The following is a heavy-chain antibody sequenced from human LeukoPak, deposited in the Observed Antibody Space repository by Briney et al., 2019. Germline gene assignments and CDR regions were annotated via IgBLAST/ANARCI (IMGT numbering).Heavy chain of an antibody. CDR2: ISTSSRYI. CDR1: GFTLSTFD. D-gene: IGHD2-2*01. J-gene: IGHJ5*02. V-gene: IGHV3-21*01. CDR3: ARADCSGSTCYLRRSWFDP. Sequence: GGSLRLSCAASGFTLSTFDMNWVAQAPGKARVCVSSISTSSRYIFYRESVKGRFTISRDDAKNSLYLQMNSLRVEDTAVYDCARADCSGSTCYLRRSWFDPWGQGTLVTVSS.